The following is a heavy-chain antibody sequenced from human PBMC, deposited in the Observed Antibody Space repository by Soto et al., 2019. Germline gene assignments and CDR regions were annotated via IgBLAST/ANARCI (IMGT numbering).Heavy chain of an antibody. CDR1: GFTFSGDW. CDR3: ARGPRGLYHHDY. J-gene: IGHJ4*02. D-gene: IGHD2-2*01. Sequence: GGSLRLSCVASGFTFSGDWMHWVRQPAGKGLVWVSRINMDGTSTNYADSVKGRFTISRDNAKNTLYLQMNSLRVDDTAVYYCARGPRGLYHHDYWGQGALVTVSS. CDR2: INMDGTST. V-gene: IGHV3-74*01.